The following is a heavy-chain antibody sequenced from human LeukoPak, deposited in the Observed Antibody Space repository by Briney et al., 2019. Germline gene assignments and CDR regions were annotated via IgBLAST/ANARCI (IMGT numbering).Heavy chain of an antibody. D-gene: IGHD6-6*01. CDR2: ISSSSSYI. V-gene: IGHV3-21*01. CDR1: GFTFSSYS. Sequence: PGGSLRLSCAASGFTFSSYSMNWVRQAPGKGLEWVSSISSSSSYIYYADSVKGRFTISRDNAKNSLYLQMNSLRAEDTAVYYCGRASLAARRTDFYMDVWGKGTTVTVSS. J-gene: IGHJ6*03. CDR3: GRASLAARRTDFYMDV.